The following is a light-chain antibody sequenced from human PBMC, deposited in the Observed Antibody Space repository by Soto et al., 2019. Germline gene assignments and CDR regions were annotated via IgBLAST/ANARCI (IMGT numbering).Light chain of an antibody. Sequence: DIVMTQSPDSLAVSLGERATIYCKSSQSVLYSSNNKNYLAWYQQKPGQPPKLLIYWASTRESGVPDRFSGSGSGTDFTLTISRLEPEDFAVYYCQQYVSTPLTFGGGTKVDIK. CDR2: WAS. CDR1: QSVLYSSNNKNY. J-gene: IGKJ4*01. CDR3: QQYVSTPLT. V-gene: IGKV4-1*01.